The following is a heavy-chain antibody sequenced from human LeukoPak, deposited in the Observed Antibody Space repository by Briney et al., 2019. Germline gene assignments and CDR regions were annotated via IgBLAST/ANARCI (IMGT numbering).Heavy chain of an antibody. J-gene: IGHJ4*02. V-gene: IGHV3-23*01. Sequence: GGSLRLSCAASGFTFSSYAMSWVRQAPGKGLEWVSGIGGSGSSTYYANSVKGRFTISRDNSKNSLYLQLNSLRADDTAVYYCARGQRGQDYWGQGTLVTVSS. CDR2: IGGSGSST. CDR3: ARGQRGQDY. CDR1: GFTFSSYA. D-gene: IGHD3-10*01.